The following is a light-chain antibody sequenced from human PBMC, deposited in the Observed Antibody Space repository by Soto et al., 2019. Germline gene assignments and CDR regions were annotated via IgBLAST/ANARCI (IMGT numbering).Light chain of an antibody. V-gene: IGKV3D-20*02. CDR2: GAS. CDR1: PSVSNNY. Sequence: EIVLTPSPGTLSLSPCERATLSFSASPSVSNNYLALYQQKPGQAPRLLIYGASNRATGIPDRFSGSGSGTDFTLTISSLEPEDSAVYYCQQRSNWPSLTFGGGTKV. CDR3: QQRSNWPSLT. J-gene: IGKJ4*01.